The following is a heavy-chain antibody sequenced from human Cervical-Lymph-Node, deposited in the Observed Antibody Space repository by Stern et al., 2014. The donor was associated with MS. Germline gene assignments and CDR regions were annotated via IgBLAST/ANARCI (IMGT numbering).Heavy chain of an antibody. CDR1: RGTFSQFP. CDR3: ALSSETSDRWYSLGYDL. CDR2: IFPVFGTP. J-gene: IGHJ5*02. D-gene: IGHD6-13*01. Sequence: VQQAKSGAVLPTLGSSVQVSWQAYRGTFSQFPSSSVRHAPGQGLEWMGGIFPVFGTPTYAQEFRGRVTITADVSTSTVYMELSSLRSDDTAVYYCALSSETSDRWYSLGYDLWGQGTLVTVSS. V-gene: IGHV1-69*01.